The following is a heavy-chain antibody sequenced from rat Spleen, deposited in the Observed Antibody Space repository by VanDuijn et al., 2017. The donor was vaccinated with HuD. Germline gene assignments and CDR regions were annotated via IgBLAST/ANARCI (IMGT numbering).Heavy chain of an antibody. Sequence: EVQLLESGPGLVKPSQSLSLTCSVTGYSITSGYGWNWIRKFPGNKMEWMGYIGYSGRTSYNPSLKSRISITRDTSKNQFFLQLNSVTTEDTATYYCARYGAGYNLFDYWGQGVMVTVSS. CDR3: ARYGAGYNLFDY. D-gene: IGHD1-4*01. CDR2: IGYSGRT. CDR1: GYSITSGY. J-gene: IGHJ2*01. V-gene: IGHV3-1*01.